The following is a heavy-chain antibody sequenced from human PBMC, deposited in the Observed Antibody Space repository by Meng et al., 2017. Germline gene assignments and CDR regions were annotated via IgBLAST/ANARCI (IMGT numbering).Heavy chain of an antibody. CDR1: GFTFDDYA. V-gene: IGHV3-9*01. D-gene: IGHD2-21*02. J-gene: IGHJ4*02. Sequence: SLKISCAASGFTFDDYAMHWVRQAPGKGLEWVSGISWNSGSIGYADSVKGRFTISRDNSKNTLYLQMNSLRAEDTAVYYCAREHIVVVTARSRNYFDYWGQGTLVTVSS. CDR2: ISWNSGSI. CDR3: AREHIVVVTARSRNYFDY.